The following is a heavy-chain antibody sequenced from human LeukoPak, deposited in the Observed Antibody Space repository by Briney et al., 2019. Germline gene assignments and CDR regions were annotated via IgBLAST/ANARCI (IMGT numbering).Heavy chain of an antibody. CDR3: ARGVGATFDAFDI. J-gene: IGHJ3*02. V-gene: IGHV1-46*01. CDR1: GYTFTSYG. CDR2: INPSGGST. D-gene: IGHD1-26*01. Sequence: ASVKVSCKASGYTFTSYGISWVRQAPGQGLEWMGIINPSGGSTRYAQKFQGRVTMTRDTSTSTVYMELSSLRSEDTAVYYCARGVGATFDAFDIWGQGTMVTVSS.